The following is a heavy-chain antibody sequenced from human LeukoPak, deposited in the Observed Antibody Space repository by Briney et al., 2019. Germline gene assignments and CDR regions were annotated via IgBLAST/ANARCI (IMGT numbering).Heavy chain of an antibody. V-gene: IGHV3-23*01. CDR3: AKDVSVTTLVSVDAFDI. D-gene: IGHD4-17*01. CDR1: GFTFSSYG. CDR2: ISGSGGST. Sequence: GGSLRLSCAASGFTFSSYGMSWVRQAPGNGLEWVSAISGSGGSTYYADSVKGRFTISRDNSKNTLYLQMNSLRAEDTGVYYCAKDVSVTTLVSVDAFDIWGQGTMVTVSS. J-gene: IGHJ3*02.